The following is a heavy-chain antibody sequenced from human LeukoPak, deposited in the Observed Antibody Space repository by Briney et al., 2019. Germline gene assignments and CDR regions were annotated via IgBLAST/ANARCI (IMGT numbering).Heavy chain of an antibody. CDR2: ISAYNGNT. J-gene: IGHJ5*02. Sequence: GASVKVSCKASGYTFTSYGISWVGQAPGQGLEWMGWISAYNGNTNYAQKLQGRVTMTTDTSTSTAYMELRSLRSDDTAVYYCARDYCSSTSCYVAFDPWGQGTLVTVSS. V-gene: IGHV1-18*01. D-gene: IGHD2-2*01. CDR1: GYTFTSYG. CDR3: ARDYCSSTSCYVAFDP.